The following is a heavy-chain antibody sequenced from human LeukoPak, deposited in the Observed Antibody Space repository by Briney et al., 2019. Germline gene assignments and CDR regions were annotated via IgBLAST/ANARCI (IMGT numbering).Heavy chain of an antibody. V-gene: IGHV3-30*04. D-gene: IGHD3-22*01. CDR3: AKAEYYYDSSGYSYYFDY. CDR2: ISYDGSNK. Sequence: GGSLRLSCAASGFTFSSYAMHWVRQAPGKGLEWVAVISYDGSNKYYADSVKGRFTISRDNSKNTLYLQMNSLRAEDTAVYYCAKAEYYYDSSGYSYYFDYWGQGTLVTVSS. J-gene: IGHJ4*02. CDR1: GFTFSSYA.